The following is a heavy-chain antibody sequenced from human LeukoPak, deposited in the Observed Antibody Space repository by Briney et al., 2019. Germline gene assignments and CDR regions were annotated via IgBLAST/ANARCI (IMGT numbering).Heavy chain of an antibody. V-gene: IGHV1-46*01. CDR2: INPTGSST. CDR3: TRDNSVGDIAWWFDP. CDR1: GYTFTGYY. D-gene: IGHD3-10*01. Sequence: ASVKVSCKASGYTFTGYYMHWVRQAPGQGLEWMGLINPTGSSTLYAQKFQGRVTMTRDMSTSTDYMELSSLRSEDTAIYYCTRDNSVGDIAWWFDPWGQGTLVTVSS. J-gene: IGHJ5*02.